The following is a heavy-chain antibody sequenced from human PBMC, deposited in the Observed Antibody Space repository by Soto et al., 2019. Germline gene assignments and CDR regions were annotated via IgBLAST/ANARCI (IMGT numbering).Heavy chain of an antibody. CDR2: IYNSGTT. D-gene: IGHD3-22*01. J-gene: IGHJ4*02. Sequence: PSQPNSHPSTVADANISSDDYYRSWNRQPPGKGLEWIGYIYNSGTTYYNPSLQSRVTISVDTSKNQFSLRLSSVTAADTVVYYCVWSSGYYYSLAYWGQGTLVTVSS. CDR1: DANISSDDYY. V-gene: IGHV4-30-4*01. CDR3: VWSSGYYYSLAY.